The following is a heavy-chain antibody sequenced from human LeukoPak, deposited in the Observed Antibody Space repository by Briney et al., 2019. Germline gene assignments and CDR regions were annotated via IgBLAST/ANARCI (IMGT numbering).Heavy chain of an antibody. CDR1: GFTFSSYS. D-gene: IGHD6-13*01. CDR3: ARDRRDRIAAAGIFDY. Sequence: GGSLRLSCAASGFTFSSYSMNWVRQAPGEGLEWVSSISSSSSYIYYADSVKGRFTISRDNAKNSLYLQMNSVRAEDTAVYYCARDRRDRIAAAGIFDYWGQGTLVTVSS. V-gene: IGHV3-21*01. J-gene: IGHJ4*02. CDR2: ISSSSSYI.